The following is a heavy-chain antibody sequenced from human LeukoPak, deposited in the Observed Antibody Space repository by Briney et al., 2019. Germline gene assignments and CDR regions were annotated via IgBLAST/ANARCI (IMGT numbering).Heavy chain of an antibody. CDR2: SRNRVNSYIT. D-gene: IGHD4-17*01. CDR1: GFIFSDHY. Sequence: GSQRLSCAVSGFIFSDHYLDWVSQAPGKGLEWIGRSRNRVNSYITEYAASVKGRFTISRDDSKNSLYLQMNSLKSEDTAVYFCARGSDYGRNSFDYWGQGTLVTVSS. J-gene: IGHJ4*02. CDR3: ARGSDYGRNSFDY. V-gene: IGHV3-72*01.